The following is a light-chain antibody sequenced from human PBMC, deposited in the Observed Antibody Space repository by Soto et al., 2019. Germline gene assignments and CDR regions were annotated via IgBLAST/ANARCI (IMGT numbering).Light chain of an antibody. V-gene: IGKV3-15*01. CDR1: QSVSNN. Sequence: EIVMTQSPATLSVSPGERATLSCRASQSVSNNLAWYQQKPGQAPRLLIYGASTRATGIPARFSGSGSGTEFTLTISSLQSEDFAVYYCHQYNNWPFGQGTKLEIK. CDR3: HQYNNWP. J-gene: IGKJ2*01. CDR2: GAS.